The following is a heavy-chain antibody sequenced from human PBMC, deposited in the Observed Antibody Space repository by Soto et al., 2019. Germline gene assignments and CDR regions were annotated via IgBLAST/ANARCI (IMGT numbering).Heavy chain of an antibody. D-gene: IGHD6-6*01. V-gene: IGHV3-7*01. CDR3: VREGRQLGAFDI. Sequence: GGSLRLSCAASGFTFITYWMNWVLQAPGKGLEWVADIKQDGSKKSYVDSVKGRFTISRDNAKNSLYLQMNSLRGEDTAVYYCVREGRQLGAFDIWGQGTMVTVSS. J-gene: IGHJ3*02. CDR1: GFTFITYW. CDR2: IKQDGSKK.